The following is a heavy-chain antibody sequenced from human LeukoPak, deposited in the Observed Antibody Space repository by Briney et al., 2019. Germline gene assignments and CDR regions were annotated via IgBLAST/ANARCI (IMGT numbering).Heavy chain of an antibody. J-gene: IGHJ4*02. Sequence: GGSLRLSCAASGFTFSSYGMHWVRQAPGKGLEWVAVISYDGSNKYYADSVKGRFTISRDNSKNTLYLQMNSLRAEDTAVYHCAEGRGVATIWGQGTLVTVSS. CDR3: AEGRGVATI. D-gene: IGHD5-12*01. CDR1: GFTFSSYG. CDR2: ISYDGSNK. V-gene: IGHV3-30*18.